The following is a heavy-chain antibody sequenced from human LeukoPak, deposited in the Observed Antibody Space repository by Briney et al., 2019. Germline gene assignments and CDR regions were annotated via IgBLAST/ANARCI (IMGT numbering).Heavy chain of an antibody. J-gene: IGHJ4*02. D-gene: IGHD5-12*01. Sequence: GGSLRLSCAASGFTFSSYEMNWVRQAPGRGLEWVSYISSSGSTIYYADSVKGRFTISRDNAKNSLYLQMNSLRAEDTAVYYCARGLGYSGYDGSAYWGQGTLVTVSS. V-gene: IGHV3-48*03. CDR1: GFTFSSYE. CDR3: ARGLGYSGYDGSAY. CDR2: ISSSGSTI.